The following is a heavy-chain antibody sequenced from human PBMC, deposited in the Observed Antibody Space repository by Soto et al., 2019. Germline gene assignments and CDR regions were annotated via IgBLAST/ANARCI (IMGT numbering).Heavy chain of an antibody. V-gene: IGHV3-13*01. CDR1: GFAFSTYD. CDR3: ARAFAPGLTDY. J-gene: IGHJ4*02. CDR2: IGTAGDT. D-gene: IGHD3-10*01. Sequence: GSLRLSCAASGFAFSTYDMRWVRQGTGKGLEWVSAIGTAGDTYYPGSVKGRFTISRENAKKSLYLQMNSLRAEDTAVYYCARAFAPGLTDYWGQGTLVTVSS.